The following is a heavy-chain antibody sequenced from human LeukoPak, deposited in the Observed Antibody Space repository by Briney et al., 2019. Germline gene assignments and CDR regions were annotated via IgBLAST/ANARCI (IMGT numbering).Heavy chain of an antibody. Sequence: PGGSLRLSCAASGFTFSSYGMHWVRQAPGKGLEWVAVIWYDGGNKYYADSVKGRFTISRDNSKNTQYLQMNSLRAEDTAVYYCARIRGTIFGVVDYWGQGALVTVSS. CDR2: IWYDGGNK. V-gene: IGHV3-33*01. J-gene: IGHJ4*02. D-gene: IGHD3-3*01. CDR1: GFTFSSYG. CDR3: ARIRGTIFGVVDY.